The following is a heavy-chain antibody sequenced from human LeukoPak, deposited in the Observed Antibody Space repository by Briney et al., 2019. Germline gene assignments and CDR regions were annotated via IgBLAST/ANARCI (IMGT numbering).Heavy chain of an antibody. CDR3: TIAIGAPYYDFWSGYYDYYYGMDV. D-gene: IGHD3-3*01. V-gene: IGHV3-15*01. J-gene: IGHJ6*02. CDR2: IKSKTDGGTT. CDR1: GFTFSNAW. Sequence: RPGASQRPSCAASGFTFSNAWMSWVRQAPRNGLEWVGRIKSKTDGGTTAYAAPVKGRFTISRDDSKNTLYLQMNSLKTEDTAVYYCTIAIGAPYYDFWSGYYDYYYGMDVWGQGTTVTVSS.